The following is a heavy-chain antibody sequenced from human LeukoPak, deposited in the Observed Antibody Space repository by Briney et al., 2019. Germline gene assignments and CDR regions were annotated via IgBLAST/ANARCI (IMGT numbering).Heavy chain of an antibody. CDR3: VRFPPRVAVGFDP. CDR2: ISAYNGKT. D-gene: IGHD6-19*01. Sequence: ASVKVSCKASGYTFTSYGISWVRQAPGQGLEWLGWISAYNGKTKYVQKLQPRVTMTTDTATSTASMELGSLISDDSAVDCFVRFPPRVAVGFDPWGQGTLVTVSS. V-gene: IGHV1-18*01. J-gene: IGHJ5*02. CDR1: GYTFTSYG.